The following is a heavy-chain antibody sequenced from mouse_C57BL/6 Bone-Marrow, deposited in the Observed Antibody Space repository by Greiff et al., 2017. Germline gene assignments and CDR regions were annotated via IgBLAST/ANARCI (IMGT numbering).Heavy chain of an antibody. CDR3: AREGGSSYVSGYFDD. D-gene: IGHD1-1*01. CDR2: FHPYNDDT. Sequence: QVQLKQSGAELVKPGASVKMSCTASGYTFTTYPIEWMKQNHGKSLEWIGNFHPYNDDTKYNDKFKGKATLTVETSSSTAYLELSRLTSDDTAVYYCAREGGSSYVSGYFDDWGTGTTVTVSA. V-gene: IGHV1-47*01. J-gene: IGHJ1*03. CDR1: GYTFTTYP.